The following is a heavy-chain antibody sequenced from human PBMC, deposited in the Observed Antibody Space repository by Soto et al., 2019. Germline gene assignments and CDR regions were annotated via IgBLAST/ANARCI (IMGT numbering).Heavy chain of an antibody. CDR1: GYTFTSYD. J-gene: IGHJ5*02. CDR3: ARVEKAPREWFSPNWFDP. CDR2: MNPNSGNT. V-gene: IGHV1-8*01. D-gene: IGHD3-3*01. Sequence: EASVKVSCKASGYTFTSYDINWVRQATGQGLEWMGWMNPNSGNTGYAQKFQGRVTMTRNTSISTAYMELSSLRSEDTAVYYCARVEKAPREWFSPNWFDPWGQGTLVTVSS.